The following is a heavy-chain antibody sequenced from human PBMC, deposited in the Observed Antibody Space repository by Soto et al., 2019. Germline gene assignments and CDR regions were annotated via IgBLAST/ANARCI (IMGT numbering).Heavy chain of an antibody. Sequence: QITLKESGPTLVKPTQPLTLTCTFSGFSLSTGGVAVGWIRQPPGEALEWLALIYWDDDKRYSPSLKSRLTITKDTSKNQVVLTMITMDPVDTATYYCARGGVVVAATGEYFQHWGQGTLLTVSS. CDR1: GFSLSTGGVA. CDR3: ARGGVVVAATGEYFQH. V-gene: IGHV2-5*02. CDR2: IYWDDDK. J-gene: IGHJ1*01. D-gene: IGHD2-15*01.